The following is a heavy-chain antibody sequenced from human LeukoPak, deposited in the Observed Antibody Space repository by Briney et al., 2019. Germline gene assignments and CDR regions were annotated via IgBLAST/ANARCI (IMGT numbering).Heavy chain of an antibody. V-gene: IGHV1-8*02. J-gene: IGHJ1*01. CDR1: GYTFTSYY. D-gene: IGHD1-1*01. CDR2: MNPNSGNT. CDR3: ARAPLLGQTD. Sequence: ASVKVSCKASGYTFTSYYMHWVRQATGQGLEWMGWMNPNSGNTGYAQKFQGRVTMTRNTSISTAYMELSSLRSEDTAVYYCARAPLLGQTDWGQGTLVTVSS.